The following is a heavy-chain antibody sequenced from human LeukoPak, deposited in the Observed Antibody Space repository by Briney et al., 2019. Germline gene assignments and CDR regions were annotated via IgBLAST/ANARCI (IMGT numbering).Heavy chain of an antibody. CDR3: ARVTGTYFDY. J-gene: IGHJ4*02. CDR2: MNAGNGNK. D-gene: IGHD3-9*01. CDR1: GYTFTNYV. Sequence: ASVKVSCKASGYTFTNYVFHWVRQAPGQRLEWMGWMNAGNGNKKLSQNFQGRVTITRDTSASTAYMELSSLRSEDTAVYYCARVTGTYFDYWGQGTLVSVSS. V-gene: IGHV1-3*01.